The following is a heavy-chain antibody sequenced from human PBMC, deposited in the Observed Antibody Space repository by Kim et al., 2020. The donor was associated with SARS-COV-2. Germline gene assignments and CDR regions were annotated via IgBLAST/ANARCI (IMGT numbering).Heavy chain of an antibody. V-gene: IGHV3-7*03. CDR3: AKDRYYYGSRQHFSMDA. D-gene: IGHD3-10*01. CDR2: IRPDGSEE. Sequence: GGSLRLFYVTSGFTFYKYWMTWVRQAPGKGPEWVANIRPDGSEENYADSVRGRFTISRDNGVNSLSLLMNNLRTDDSAVYYCAKDRYYYGSRQHFSMDAWGEGTTVMVSS. J-gene: IGHJ6*04. CDR1: GFTFYKYW.